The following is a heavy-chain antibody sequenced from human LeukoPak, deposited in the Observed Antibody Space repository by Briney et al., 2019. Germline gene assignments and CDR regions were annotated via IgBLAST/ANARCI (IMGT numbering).Heavy chain of an antibody. D-gene: IGHD3-10*01. CDR1: GFTFSSYA. CDR3: AKDPPSITMVRGVISSNTYGMDV. Sequence: GGSLRLSCAASGFTFSSYAMSWVRQAPGKGLESVSAISGSGGSTYYADSVKGRFTISRDYSKNTLYLQMNSLRAEDTAVYYCAKDPPSITMVRGVISSNTYGMDVWGQGTMVTVSS. J-gene: IGHJ6*02. CDR2: ISGSGGST. V-gene: IGHV3-23*01.